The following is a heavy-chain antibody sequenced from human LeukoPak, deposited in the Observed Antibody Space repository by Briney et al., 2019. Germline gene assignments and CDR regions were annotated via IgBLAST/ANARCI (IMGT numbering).Heavy chain of an antibody. CDR3: AKDLVAAAGYYFDY. V-gene: IGHV3-30-3*01. CDR2: ISYDGSNK. CDR1: GFTFSSYA. J-gene: IGHJ4*02. Sequence: GRSLRLSCAASGFTFSSYAMHWVRQAPGKGLEWVAVISYDGSNKYYADSVKGRFTISRDNSKNTLYLQMNSLRAEDTAVYYCAKDLVAAAGYYFDYWGQGTLVTVSS. D-gene: IGHD6-13*01.